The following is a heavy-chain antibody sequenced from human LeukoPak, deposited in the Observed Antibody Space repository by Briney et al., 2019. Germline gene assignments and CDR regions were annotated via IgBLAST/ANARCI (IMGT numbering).Heavy chain of an antibody. V-gene: IGHV3-23*01. CDR3: AKDLPKAYYDILTGYYPRSHDAFDI. CDR1: GFTFSSYA. J-gene: IGHJ3*02. D-gene: IGHD3-9*01. Sequence: GGSLRLSCAASGFTFSSYAMSWVRQAPGKGLEWVSAISGSGGSTYYADSVKGRFTISRDNSKNTLYLQMNSLRAEDTAVYYCAKDLPKAYYDILTGYYPRSHDAFDIWGQGTMVTVSS. CDR2: ISGSGGST.